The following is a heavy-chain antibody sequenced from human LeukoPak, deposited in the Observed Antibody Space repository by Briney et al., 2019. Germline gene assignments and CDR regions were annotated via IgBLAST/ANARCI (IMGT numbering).Heavy chain of an antibody. CDR3: VGRRDGYNWYFDD. V-gene: IGHV4-39*01. D-gene: IGHD5-24*01. CDR1: GASISTNNYY. Sequence: PSETLSLTCTVSGASISTNNYYWGWIRQPPGKGLEYIGNIFYTGTSYYNPSLKSRLTMSVDTSKNQFSLKLGSVTAADTAVYYCVGRRDGYNWYFDDWGQGTLVTVSS. CDR2: IFYTGTS. J-gene: IGHJ4*02.